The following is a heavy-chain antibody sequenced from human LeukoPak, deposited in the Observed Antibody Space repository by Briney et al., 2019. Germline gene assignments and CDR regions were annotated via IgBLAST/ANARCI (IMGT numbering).Heavy chain of an antibody. J-gene: IGHJ4*02. V-gene: IGHV3-48*03. CDR3: ARVTTDFDY. CDR1: GFTFSSYE. Sequence: PGGSLRLSCAASGFTFSSYEMNWVRQAPGKGLEWVSYISSSGSTIYYADSVKGRFTISRDNAKNSLYLQMNSLRAEDTAVYYCARVTTDFDYWGRGTLVTVSS. CDR2: ISSSGSTI. D-gene: IGHD4-11*01.